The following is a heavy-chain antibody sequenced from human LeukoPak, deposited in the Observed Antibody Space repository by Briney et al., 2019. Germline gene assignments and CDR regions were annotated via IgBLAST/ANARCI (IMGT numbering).Heavy chain of an antibody. J-gene: IGHJ4*02. CDR3: ARGGSRFGGSPGDY. Sequence: SQTLSLTCTVSGGSISSGSYYWSWIRQPPGKGLEWIGYIYYSESTNYNPSLKSRVTISVDTSKNQFSLKLSSVTAADTAVYYCARGGSRFGGSPGDYWGQGTLVTVSS. V-gene: IGHV4-61*01. D-gene: IGHD3-10*01. CDR1: GGSISSGSYY. CDR2: IYYSEST.